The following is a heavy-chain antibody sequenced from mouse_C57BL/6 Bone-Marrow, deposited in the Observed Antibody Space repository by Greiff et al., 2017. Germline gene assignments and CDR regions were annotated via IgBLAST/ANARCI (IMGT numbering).Heavy chain of an antibody. V-gene: IGHV5-6*01. CDR3: ARHLYGYDAMDY. D-gene: IGHD1-1*01. Sequence: EVKLVESGGDLVKPGGSLKLSCAASGFTFSSYGMSWVRQTPDKRLEWVATISSGGSYTYYPDSVKGRFTISRDNAKNTLYLQMSSLKSEDTAMYYCARHLYGYDAMDYWGQVTSVTVSS. CDR1: GFTFSSYG. J-gene: IGHJ4*01. CDR2: ISSGGSYT.